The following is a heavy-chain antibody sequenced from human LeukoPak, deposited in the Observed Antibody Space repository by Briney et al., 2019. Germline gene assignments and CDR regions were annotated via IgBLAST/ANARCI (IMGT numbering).Heavy chain of an antibody. CDR1: GGSISSYY. Sequence: PSETLSPTCTVSGGSISSYYWSWIRQPPGKGLEWIGYIYYSGSTNYNPSLKSRVTISVDTSKNQFSLKLSSVTAADTAVYYCARVLGPDYYDSSGYHPHAFDIWGQGTMVTVSS. V-gene: IGHV4-59*01. J-gene: IGHJ3*02. D-gene: IGHD3-22*01. CDR2: IYYSGST. CDR3: ARVLGPDYYDSSGYHPHAFDI.